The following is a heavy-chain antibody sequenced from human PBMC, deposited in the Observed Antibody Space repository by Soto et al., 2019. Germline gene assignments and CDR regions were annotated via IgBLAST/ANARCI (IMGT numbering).Heavy chain of an antibody. Sequence: SGPTLVNPTQTLRLTCAFSGFSLSASGASVGWIRQPPGKALEWLAHIYWNDDKRYSPSLRSRLTISKDTSKNQVVLTFTNMDPADTGTYYCVHRLDVPGLAFDPWGQGTLVTVSS. D-gene: IGHD3-10*02. CDR2: IYWNDDK. V-gene: IGHV2-5*01. CDR3: VHRLDVPGLAFDP. J-gene: IGHJ5*02. CDR1: GFSLSASGAS.